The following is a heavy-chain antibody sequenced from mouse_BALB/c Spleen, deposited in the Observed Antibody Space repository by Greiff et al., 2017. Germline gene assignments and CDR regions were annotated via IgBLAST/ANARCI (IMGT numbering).Heavy chain of an antibody. J-gene: IGHJ2*01. CDR2: ISYSGST. Sequence: EVHLVESGPSLVKPSQTLSLTCSVTGDSITSGYWNWIRKFPGNKLEYMGYISYSGSTYYNPSLKSRISITRDTSKNQYYLQLNSVTTEDTATYYCARSELGRGGYYFDYWGQGTTLTVSS. D-gene: IGHD4-1*01. V-gene: IGHV3-8*02. CDR3: ARSELGRGGYYFDY. CDR1: GDSITSGY.